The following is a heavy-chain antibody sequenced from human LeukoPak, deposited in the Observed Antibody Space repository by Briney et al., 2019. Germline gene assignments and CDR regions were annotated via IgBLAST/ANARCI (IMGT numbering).Heavy chain of an antibody. J-gene: IGHJ4*02. V-gene: IGHV1-18*01. CDR3: AAGGLPSLNFDY. CDR2: ISAYNGNT. D-gene: IGHD3-16*01. CDR1: GYTFTSYG. Sequence: ASVKVSCKAFGYTFTSYGISWVRQAPGQGLEWMGWISAYNGNTNYAQKFQERVTITRDMSTSTAYMELSSLRSEDTAVYYCAAGGLPSLNFDYRGQGTLVTVSS.